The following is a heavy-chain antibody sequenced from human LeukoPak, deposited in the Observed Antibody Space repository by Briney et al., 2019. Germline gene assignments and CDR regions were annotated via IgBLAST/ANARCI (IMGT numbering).Heavy chain of an antibody. CDR3: ARESGDTRMVNSFDY. D-gene: IGHD5-18*01. V-gene: IGHV4-39*07. CDR1: GDSISSFSYY. CDR2: ILFSGAT. J-gene: IGHJ4*01. Sequence: LETLSLTCIVSGDSISSFSYYWAWIRQPPGKGLEWIGSILFSGATYYNPSLKTRVIMSVDTSKNNFFLKLTSVTAADTAVYFCARESGDTRMVNSFDYWGRGTLITVSS.